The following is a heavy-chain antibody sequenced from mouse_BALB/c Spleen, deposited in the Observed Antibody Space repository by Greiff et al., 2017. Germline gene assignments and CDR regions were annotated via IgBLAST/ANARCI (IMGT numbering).Heavy chain of an antibody. CDR2: IDPANGNT. V-gene: IGHV14-3*02. Sequence: EVQLQQSGAELVKPGASVKLSCTASGFNIKDTYMHWVKQRPEQGLEWIGRIDPANGNTKYDPKFQGKATITADTSSNTAYLQLSSLTSEDTAVYYCGGSHYDAYAMDYWGQGTSVTVSS. D-gene: IGHD1-2*01. CDR3: GGSHYDAYAMDY. CDR1: GFNIKDTY. J-gene: IGHJ4*01.